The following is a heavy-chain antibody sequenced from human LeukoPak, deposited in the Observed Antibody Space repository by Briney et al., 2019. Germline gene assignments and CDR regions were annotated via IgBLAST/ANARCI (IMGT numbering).Heavy chain of an antibody. Sequence: GRSLRLSCAPSGFTFDDYAMHWVRQAPGKGLVWVSGISWNSGSIGYADSVKGRFTISRDNAKNSLYLQMNSLRAEDTALYYCAKRRGQKGPYSSGWYVGSGLDYWGQGTLVTVSS. J-gene: IGHJ4*02. CDR3: AKRRGQKGPYSSGWYVGSGLDY. CDR2: ISWNSGSI. V-gene: IGHV3-9*01. D-gene: IGHD6-19*01. CDR1: GFTFDDYA.